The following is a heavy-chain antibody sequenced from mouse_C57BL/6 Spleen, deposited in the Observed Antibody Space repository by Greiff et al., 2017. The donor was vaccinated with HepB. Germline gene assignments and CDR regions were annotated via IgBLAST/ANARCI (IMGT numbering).Heavy chain of an antibody. V-gene: IGHV1-54*01. Sequence: QVHVKQSGAELVRPGTSVKVSCKASGYAFTNYLIEWVKQRPGQGLEWIGVINPGSGGTNYNEKFKGKATLTADKSSSTAYMQLSSLTSEDSAVYFCAREGYGSRPHWYFDVWGTGTTVTVSS. D-gene: IGHD1-1*01. CDR1: GYAFTNYL. CDR2: INPGSGGT. J-gene: IGHJ1*03. CDR3: AREGYGSRPHWYFDV.